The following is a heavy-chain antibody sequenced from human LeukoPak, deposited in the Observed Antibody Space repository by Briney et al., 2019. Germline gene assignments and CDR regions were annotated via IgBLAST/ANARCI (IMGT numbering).Heavy chain of an antibody. CDR2: IYYSGST. D-gene: IGHD6-19*01. CDR3: ARGAVAGTGVFDY. V-gene: IGHV4-59*01. CDR1: GGSISSYY. J-gene: IGHJ4*02. Sequence: PSETLSLTCTVSGGSISSYYWRWIRQPPGKGLEWIGYIYYSGSTNYNPSLKSRVTISVDTSKNQFSLKLSSVTAADTAVYYCARGAVAGTGVFDYWGQGTLVTVSS.